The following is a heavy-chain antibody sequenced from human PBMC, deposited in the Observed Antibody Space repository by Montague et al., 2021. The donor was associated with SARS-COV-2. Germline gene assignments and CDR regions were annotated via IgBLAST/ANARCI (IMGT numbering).Heavy chain of an antibody. CDR2: INKDGSEK. CDR3: ARKHDFKD. CDR1: GINFGNFW. D-gene: IGHD2-21*01. J-gene: IGHJ4*02. V-gene: IGHV3-7*03. Sequence: SLRLSCAASGINFGNFWMSWVRQAPGKGLEWVANINKDGSEKYHLESLKGRFTISRDNANSSVFLQMDSLRPDDTAVYYCARKHDFKDWGQRTLVIVSS.